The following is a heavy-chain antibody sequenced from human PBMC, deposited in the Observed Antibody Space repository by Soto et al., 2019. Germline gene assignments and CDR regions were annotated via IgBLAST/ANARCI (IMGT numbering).Heavy chain of an antibody. CDR2: IYYTASP. V-gene: IGHV4-39*02. D-gene: IGHD2-2*02. J-gene: IGHJ4*02. CDR3: ARGRDTHLFEGLDV. Sequence: PSESMSRTWTLAGDSVSPGGNHWDRTRQYAGGGLEWFGSIYYTASPYYNSSLRCRVTLSLPLSPHQISLRVSSVTARHPCVRFCARGRDTHLFEGLDVWGQGTLVTVSS. CDR1: GDSVSPGGNH.